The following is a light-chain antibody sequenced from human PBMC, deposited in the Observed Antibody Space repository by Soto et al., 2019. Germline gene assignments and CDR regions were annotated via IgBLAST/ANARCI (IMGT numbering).Light chain of an antibody. CDR1: QSLLHSNGYNY. J-gene: IGKJ2*01. Sequence: DIVMTQSPLSLPVTPGEPASISCRSSQSLLHSNGYNYLDWYLQKPGQSPQLLSYLGANRASGVPERYSGSGSGTDFTLKISRVEAEDVGVYYCMQALQTPYTFGQGTKLEI. V-gene: IGKV2-28*01. CDR2: LGA. CDR3: MQALQTPYT.